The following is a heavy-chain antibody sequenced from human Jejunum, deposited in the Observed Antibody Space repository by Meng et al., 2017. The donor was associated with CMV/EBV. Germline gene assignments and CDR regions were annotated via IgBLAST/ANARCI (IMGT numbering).Heavy chain of an antibody. J-gene: IGHJ4*02. Sequence: VSGDSISTYYCSWIRQPPGKGLEWIGYIYYRGNTNSNPSLKSRVTMSVDTSKNQFSLMLSSVTAADTAVYYCARESPYDFWSGFDYWGQGRLVTVSS. CDR3: ARESPYDFWSGFDY. D-gene: IGHD3-3*01. CDR2: IYYRGNT. V-gene: IGHV4-59*01. CDR1: GDSISTYY.